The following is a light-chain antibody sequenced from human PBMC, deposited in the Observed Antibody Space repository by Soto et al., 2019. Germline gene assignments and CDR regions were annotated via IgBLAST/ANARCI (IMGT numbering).Light chain of an antibody. CDR1: SSNIGSNY. V-gene: IGLV1-47*01. CDR3: AAWDDSLSGFYV. CDR2: RNN. Sequence: QSVLTQPPSASGTPGQRVTISCSGSSSNIGSNYVYWYQQLPGTAPKLLIYRNNQRPSGVPDRFSGSKSGTSASLAISGLQSEDEADYYCAAWDDSLSGFYVFGTRTKVTVL. J-gene: IGLJ1*01.